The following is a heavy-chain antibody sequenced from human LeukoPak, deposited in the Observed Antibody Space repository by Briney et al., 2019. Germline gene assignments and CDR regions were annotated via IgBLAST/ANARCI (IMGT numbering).Heavy chain of an antibody. CDR1: GFTVSDNY. CDR2: IYSDGNT. Sequence: GGSLRLSCAASGFTVSDNYMSWVRQAPGKGLEWVSIIYSDGNTYYADSVKSRFTISRDNSKNTLYLQMNSLRAEDTAVYYCASGIGYSGYDPIFDYWGQGTLVTVSS. D-gene: IGHD5-12*01. J-gene: IGHJ4*02. CDR3: ASGIGYSGYDPIFDY. V-gene: IGHV3-66*01.